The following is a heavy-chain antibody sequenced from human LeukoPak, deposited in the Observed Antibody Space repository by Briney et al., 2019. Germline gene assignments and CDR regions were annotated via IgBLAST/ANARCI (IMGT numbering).Heavy chain of an antibody. Sequence: SETLSLTCTVSGGSISRHYWNWIRQPPGKGLEWIGYISESGSTNYNPSLKSRVSMSVDLSKNQFSLKVNSVTAADTAVYYCASGGHHYDSSGFHWFDPWGQGAAVTVSS. CDR1: GGSISRHY. CDR2: ISESGST. V-gene: IGHV4-4*08. J-gene: IGHJ5*02. D-gene: IGHD3-22*01. CDR3: ASGGHHYDSSGFHWFDP.